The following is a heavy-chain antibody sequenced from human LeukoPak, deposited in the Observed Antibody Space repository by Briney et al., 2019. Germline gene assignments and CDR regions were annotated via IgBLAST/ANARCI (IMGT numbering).Heavy chain of an antibody. J-gene: IGHJ4*02. Sequence: GGSLRLSCAASGFTFSTYGMHWVRQAPGKGLECVAVIWSDGSNRFYADSVKGRFTFSRDNSKNTLSLQMNSLRAEDTAVYYCAKELGYCSSTSCHYSSQGTLVTVSS. CDR2: IWSDGSNR. CDR1: GFTFSTYG. V-gene: IGHV3-33*06. D-gene: IGHD2-2*01. CDR3: AKELGYCSSTSCHY.